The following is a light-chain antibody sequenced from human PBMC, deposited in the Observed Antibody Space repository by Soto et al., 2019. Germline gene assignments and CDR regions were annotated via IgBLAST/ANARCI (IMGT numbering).Light chain of an antibody. CDR3: QQYDNSVWT. Sequence: EIVWTQSPGTLSLSPGERATLSCRASQSVSSNYLAWYQQRPGQAPRLLIYGASRRATGIPDRFSGSGSGTDFTLTISRLEPEDVAVYYCQQYDNSVWTFGQGGKVAIK. CDR1: QSVSSNY. J-gene: IGKJ1*01. CDR2: GAS. V-gene: IGKV3-20*01.